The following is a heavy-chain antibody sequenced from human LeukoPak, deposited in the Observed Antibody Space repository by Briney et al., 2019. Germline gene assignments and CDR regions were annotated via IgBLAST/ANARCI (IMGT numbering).Heavy chain of an antibody. CDR3: AKDALHYDFWSGYYDY. CDR2: ISGSGVNT. CDR1: GFTFRSYA. V-gene: IGHV3-23*01. Sequence: GGSLRLSCAASGFTFRSYALSWVRQAPGKGLEWVSAISGSGVNTYYADSVKGRFTVSRDKSKGTVFLQVNSLRAEDTAVYFCAKDALHYDFWSGYYDYWGQGALVTVSS. D-gene: IGHD3-3*01. J-gene: IGHJ4*02.